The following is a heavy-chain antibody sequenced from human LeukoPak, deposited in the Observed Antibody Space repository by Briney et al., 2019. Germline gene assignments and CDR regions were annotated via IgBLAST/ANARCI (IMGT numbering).Heavy chain of an antibody. CDR1: GGSFSGYY. CDR2: INHSGCT. CDR3: ARTIFGVVVLDY. Sequence: PSETLSLTCAVYGGSFSGYYWSWIREPPGKGLNWIGEINHSGCTNYNPSLKSRVAISVDTFKNKFSLKLSSVTAAYTAVYYCARTIFGVVVLDYWGQGTLVTVSS. D-gene: IGHD3-3*01. V-gene: IGHV4-34*01. J-gene: IGHJ4*02.